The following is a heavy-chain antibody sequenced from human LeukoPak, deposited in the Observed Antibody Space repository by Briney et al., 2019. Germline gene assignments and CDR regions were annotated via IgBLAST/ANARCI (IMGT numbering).Heavy chain of an antibody. CDR1: GFTFSGSA. D-gene: IGHD5-18*01. CDR2: IRSKANSYAT. J-gene: IGHJ4*02. Sequence: PGGSLRLSCAASGFTFSGSAMHWVRQASGKGLEWVGRIRSKANSYATAYAASVKGRFTISRDDSKNTAYLQMNSLKTEDTAVYYCTSFPSYGATNYFDYWGQGILVTVSS. CDR3: TSFPSYGATNYFDY. V-gene: IGHV3-73*01.